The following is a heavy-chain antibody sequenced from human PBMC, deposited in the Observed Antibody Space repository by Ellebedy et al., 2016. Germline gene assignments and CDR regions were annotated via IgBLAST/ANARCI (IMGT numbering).Heavy chain of an antibody. D-gene: IGHD4-17*01. Sequence: GESLKISXVASGLSFGNFFMSWVRQAPGGGLEWVSTISGGGDATVYADSVKGRFTISRDNSRNTLYLQMDSLTAADTAVYYCYYGHYSGFWGQGTLVTVSS. CDR1: GLSFGNFF. CDR3: YYGHYSGF. J-gene: IGHJ4*02. V-gene: IGHV3-23*01. CDR2: ISGGGDAT.